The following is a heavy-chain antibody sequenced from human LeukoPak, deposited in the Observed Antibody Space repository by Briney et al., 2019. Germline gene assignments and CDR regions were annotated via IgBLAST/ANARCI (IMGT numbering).Heavy chain of an antibody. V-gene: IGHV4-59*08. CDR3: ATKKYYYDSSGPDAFDI. CDR2: IYYSGST. D-gene: IGHD3-22*01. CDR1: GGSISSYY. J-gene: IGHJ3*02. Sequence: PSETLSLTCTVSGGSISSYYWSWIRQPPGKGLEWIGYIYYSGSTNYNPSLKSRATISVDTSKNQFSLKLSSVTAADTAVYYCATKKYYYDSSGPDAFDIWGQGTMVTVSS.